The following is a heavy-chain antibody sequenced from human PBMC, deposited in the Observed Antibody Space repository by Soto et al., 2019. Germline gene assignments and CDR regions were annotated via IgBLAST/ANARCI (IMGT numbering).Heavy chain of an antibody. CDR1: GGSISSYH. Sequence: QVQLQESGPGLVKPLETLSLTCTVSGGSISSYHWSWIRQSAGKGLEWIGRIYTSGNTHYNPSLKSLVTVSIDTSKNQFFLTVNSVTAADSAVYYCARESGDNWDYEAYWGQGTPVTVSS. CDR3: ARESGDNWDYEAY. J-gene: IGHJ4*02. CDR2: IYTSGNT. V-gene: IGHV4-4*07. D-gene: IGHD1-7*01.